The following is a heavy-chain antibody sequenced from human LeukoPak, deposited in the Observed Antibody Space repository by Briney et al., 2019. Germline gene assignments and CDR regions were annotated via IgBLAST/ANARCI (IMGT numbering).Heavy chain of an antibody. V-gene: IGHV3-23*01. CDR3: AGEEDLRELRGGREFFQY. CDR2: ISGSGGST. Sequence: TGGSLRLSCAASGFTFSSYAMNWVRQAPGKGLEWVSVISGSGGSTYYADSVKGRFTISRDNSKNTVYLQMNSLRVEDTAVYYCAGEEDLRELRGGREFFQYWGQGTLVTVSS. D-gene: IGHD3-10*01. J-gene: IGHJ1*01. CDR1: GFTFSSYA.